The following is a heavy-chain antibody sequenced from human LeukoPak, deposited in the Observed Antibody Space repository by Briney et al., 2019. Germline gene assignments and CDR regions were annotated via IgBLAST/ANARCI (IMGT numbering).Heavy chain of an antibody. V-gene: IGHV4-34*01. D-gene: IGHD3-3*01. CDR1: GGSFSGYY. CDR2: INHSGST. J-gene: IGHJ4*02. CDR3: ARHPAGYYDFWSGYHPHFDY. Sequence: SETLSLTCAVYGGSFSGYYWSWIRQPPGKGLEWIGEINHSGSTNYNPSLKSRVTISVDTSKNQFSLKLSSVTAADTAVYYCARHPAGYYDFWSGYHPHFDYWGQGTLVTVSS.